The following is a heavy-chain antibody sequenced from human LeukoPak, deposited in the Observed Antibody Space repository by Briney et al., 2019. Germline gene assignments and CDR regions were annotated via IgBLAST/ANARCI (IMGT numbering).Heavy chain of an antibody. J-gene: IGHJ4*02. Sequence: SETLSLTCTVSGGSITSYYWSWIRQPPGKGLEWIGYIYYSGSTNYNPSLKSRVTISVDTSKNQFSLKLSSVTAADTAVYYCARVSSSWYAYADYWGQGTLVTVSS. V-gene: IGHV4-59*08. D-gene: IGHD6-13*01. CDR2: IYYSGST. CDR3: ARVSSSWYAYADY. CDR1: GGSITSYY.